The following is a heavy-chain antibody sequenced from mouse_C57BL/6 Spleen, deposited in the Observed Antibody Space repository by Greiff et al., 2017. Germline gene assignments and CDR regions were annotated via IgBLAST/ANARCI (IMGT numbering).Heavy chain of an antibody. Sequence: QVTLQQPGAELVKPGASVKLSCKASGYTFTSYWMHWVKQRPGQGLEWIGMIHPNSGSTNYNEKFKSKATLTVDKSSITAYMQLSSLTSEDSAVYYCLYYSNYEDYWGQGTTLTVSS. V-gene: IGHV1-64*01. J-gene: IGHJ2*01. D-gene: IGHD2-5*01. CDR3: LYYSNYEDY. CDR1: GYTFTSYW. CDR2: IHPNSGST.